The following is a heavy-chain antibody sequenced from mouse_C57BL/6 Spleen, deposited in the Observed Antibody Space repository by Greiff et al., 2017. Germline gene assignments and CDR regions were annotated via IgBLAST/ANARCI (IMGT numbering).Heavy chain of an antibody. CDR2: IDPSDSYT. CDR1: GYTFTSYW. Sequence: QVQLQQPGAELVMPGASVKLSCKASGYTFTSYWMHWVKQRPGQGLEWIGEIDPSDSYTNYNQKFKGKSTLTVDKSSSTAYMQLSSLPSEDSAVYYCARRGNPYYFDYWGQGTTLTVSS. D-gene: IGHD2-1*01. V-gene: IGHV1-69*01. J-gene: IGHJ2*01. CDR3: ARRGNPYYFDY.